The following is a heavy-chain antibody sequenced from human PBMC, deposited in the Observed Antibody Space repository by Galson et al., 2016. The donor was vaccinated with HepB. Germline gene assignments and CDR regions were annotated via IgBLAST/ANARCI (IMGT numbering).Heavy chain of an antibody. V-gene: IGHV3-30-3*01. Sequence: SLRLSCAASGFTFSYYAMYWVRQAPGKGLEWVAVMSYDGRSKNYADSVKGRFTISRDNSKSTLYLQMNSLRAEDTAVYYCARDYCGGSGCPPGGYWGQGTLVTVSA. CDR3: ARDYCGGSGCPPGGY. J-gene: IGHJ4*02. D-gene: IGHD6-25*01. CDR2: MSYDGRSK. CDR1: GFTFSYYA.